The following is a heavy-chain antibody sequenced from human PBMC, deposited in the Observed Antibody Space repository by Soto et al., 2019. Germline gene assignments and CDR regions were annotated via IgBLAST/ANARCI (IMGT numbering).Heavy chain of an antibody. V-gene: IGHV3-30-3*01. Sequence: GSLRLSCAASGFTFNYYPMHWVRQAPGKGLEWVAVVSFDGSNKYYADSVKGRFTISKDNSKNTLYLQMNSLRREDTAVYYCARLPGPLVAVLYIYPLDGREAMSDVDVWGQGTTVTVSS. CDR3: ARLPGPLVAVLYIYPLDGREAMSDVDV. J-gene: IGHJ6*02. CDR1: GFTFNYYP. D-gene: IGHD6-19*01. CDR2: VSFDGSNK.